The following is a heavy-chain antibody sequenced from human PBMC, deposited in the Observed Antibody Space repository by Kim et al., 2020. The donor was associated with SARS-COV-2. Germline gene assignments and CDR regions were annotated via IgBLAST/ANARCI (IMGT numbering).Heavy chain of an antibody. V-gene: IGHV3-30*04. CDR2: ISYDGSKK. CDR3: ARVYSSGWYGYFDL. CDR1: GFTLSSFA. Sequence: GGSLRLSCAASGFTLSSFAMHWVRQAPGKGLEWVAIISYDGSKKYYAESVKGRFTISRDNSKNTLYLQMNSLRAEDTAVYYCARVYSSGWYGYFDLWGRG. J-gene: IGHJ2*01. D-gene: IGHD6-19*01.